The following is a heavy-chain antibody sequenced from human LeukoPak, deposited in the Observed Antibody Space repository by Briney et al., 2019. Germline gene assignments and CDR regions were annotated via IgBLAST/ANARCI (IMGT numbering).Heavy chain of an antibody. J-gene: IGHJ5*01. V-gene: IGHV1-2*02. D-gene: IGHD3-22*01. CDR3: VRSDGFSGYSSLGDS. CDR2: INPNSGDT. CDR1: GYTFTSYG. Sequence: GASVKVSCKASGYTFTSYGISWVRQAPGQGLEWMGWINPNSGDTNYAQKFQDRVTMTRDTSISTAYMELSSPRSDDTAVYYCVRSDGFSGYSSLGDSWGQGTLVTVSS.